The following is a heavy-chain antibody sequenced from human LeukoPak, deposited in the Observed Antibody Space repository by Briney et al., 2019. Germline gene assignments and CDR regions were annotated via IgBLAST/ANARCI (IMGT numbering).Heavy chain of an antibody. CDR3: VARGYPGGAYYFDY. V-gene: IGHV3-64D*09. J-gene: IGHJ4*02. CDR1: GFTFSSHA. D-gene: IGHD5-18*01. Sequence: GGSLRLSCSASGFTFSSHAMYWVRQAPGKGLEYVSGISSNGGSTYYADSVKGRFTISRDNSKNTLFLQMSSLSAEDTAVYYCVARGYPGGAYYFDYWGQGTLVTVSS. CDR2: ISSNGGST.